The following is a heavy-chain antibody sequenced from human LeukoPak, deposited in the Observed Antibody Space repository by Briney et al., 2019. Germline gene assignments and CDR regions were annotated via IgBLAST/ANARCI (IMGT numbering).Heavy chain of an antibody. J-gene: IGHJ4*02. CDR3: SSSGWGNFDY. CDR1: GFTVGSTY. V-gene: IGHV3-66*01. D-gene: IGHD6-19*01. CDR2: IYSVGST. Sequence: GGSLRLSCAASGFTVGSTYMSWVRKAPGKGLEWVSFIYSVGSTYYADSVKGRFTISRDNSKNTLYLQMNSLRAEDTAVYYCSSSGWGNFDYWGQGTLVTVSS.